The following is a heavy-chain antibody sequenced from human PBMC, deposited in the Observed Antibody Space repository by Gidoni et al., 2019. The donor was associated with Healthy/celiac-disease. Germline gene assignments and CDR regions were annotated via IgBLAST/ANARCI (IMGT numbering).Heavy chain of an antibody. J-gene: IGHJ4*02. D-gene: IGHD1-26*01. Sequence: VQLLESGGGLGQPGGSLRLSCAASGFPFTSYALSCVRQAPGKGLEWVSAISGSGGSTYYADSVKGRFTISRDNSKNTLYLQMNSLRAEDTAVYYCAKETRYSGSYSGIYYFDYWGQGTLVTVSS. CDR3: AKETRYSGSYSGIYYFDY. V-gene: IGHV3-23*01. CDR1: GFPFTSYA. CDR2: ISGSGGST.